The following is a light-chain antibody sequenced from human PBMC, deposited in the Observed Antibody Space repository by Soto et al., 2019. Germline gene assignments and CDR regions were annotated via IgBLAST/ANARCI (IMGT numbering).Light chain of an antibody. CDR2: KAS. V-gene: IGKV1-5*03. J-gene: IGKJ1*01. CDR1: QGIGNA. Sequence: IQMTQSPSSLSASVGDRVTISCRASQGIGNALGWYQQKPGKPPKVLIYKASSLESGVPSRFSGSGSGTEFTLTISSLQPDDFATYYCQQYNSYFWTFGQGTKVDIK. CDR3: QQYNSYFWT.